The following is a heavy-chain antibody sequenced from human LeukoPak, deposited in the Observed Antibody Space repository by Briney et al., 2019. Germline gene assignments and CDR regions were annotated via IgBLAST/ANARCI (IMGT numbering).Heavy chain of an antibody. Sequence: PSETLSLTCAVYGGSFSGYYWGWIRQPPGKGLGWIWEINHSGSTNYNPSLKSRVTISADTSKNQFSLKLSSVTAADTAVYYCASHNSGNYYYYGMDVWGQGTTVTVSS. D-gene: IGHD6-19*01. V-gene: IGHV4-34*01. CDR1: GGSFSGYY. CDR2: INHSGST. J-gene: IGHJ6*02. CDR3: ASHNSGNYYYYGMDV.